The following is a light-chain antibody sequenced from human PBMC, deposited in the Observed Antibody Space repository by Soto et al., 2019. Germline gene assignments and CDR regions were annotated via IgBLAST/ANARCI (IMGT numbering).Light chain of an antibody. CDR1: SDINVGSYT. J-gene: IGLJ6*01. V-gene: IGLV5-37*01. Sequence: VLTQPHSSSAAPGESASLTCTLPSDINVGSYTIYWYQQKPRSPPRYLLYYYSDSDKGQGSGVPSRFSGSKDASANTGILLISGLQSEYEADYYSMIWPSNASYNVFGSGTQLTVL. CDR2: YYSDSDK. CDR3: MIWPSNASYNV.